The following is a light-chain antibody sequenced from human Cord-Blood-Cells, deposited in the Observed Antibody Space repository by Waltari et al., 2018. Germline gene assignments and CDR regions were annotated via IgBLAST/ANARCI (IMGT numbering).Light chain of an antibody. CDR2: DVS. V-gene: IGLV2-14*01. CDR3: SSYTSSSTLEV. CDR1: SSDVGGYNY. Sequence: QSALTQPASVSGYPGQSITISCPGTSSDVGGYNYVSWFQQHPGKAPKLMIYDVSTRPSGVSNRFSGSKSGNTAALTISGLQAEDEADYYCSSYTSSSTLEVFGGGTKLTVL. J-gene: IGLJ2*01.